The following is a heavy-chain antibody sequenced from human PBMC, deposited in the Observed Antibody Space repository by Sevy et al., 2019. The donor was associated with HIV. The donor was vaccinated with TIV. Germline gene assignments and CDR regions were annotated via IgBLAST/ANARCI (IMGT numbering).Heavy chain of an antibody. V-gene: IGHV3-15*01. D-gene: IGHD5-12*01. Sequence: GGSLRLSCAASGFTFSSAWMSWARLAPGKGLEWVGRIKSKTHGGTIDYAAPVKGRFTISREDSKNTLYLQMNSLKTEDTAVYYCITDPGYRGYDEEVINYYYYGMDVWGQGTTVTVSS. CDR1: GFTFSSAW. CDR2: IKSKTHGGTI. J-gene: IGHJ6*02. CDR3: ITDPGYRGYDEEVINYYYYGMDV.